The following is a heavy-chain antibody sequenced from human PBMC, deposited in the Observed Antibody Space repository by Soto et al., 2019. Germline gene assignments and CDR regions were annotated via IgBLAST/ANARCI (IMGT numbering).Heavy chain of an antibody. V-gene: IGHV1-69*01. CDR2: IIPIFGTA. D-gene: IGHD1-1*01. J-gene: IGHJ3*02. CDR3: ARGQGDTGTTIDAFDI. CDR1: GGTFSSYA. Sequence: QVQLVQSGAEVKKPGSSVKVSCKASGGTFSSYAISCVRQAPGQGHEWMGGIIPIFGTANYAQKFQGRVTIPADETTSTAYMELSSLRSEDTAVYYCARGQGDTGTTIDAFDIWGQVTMVTVSS.